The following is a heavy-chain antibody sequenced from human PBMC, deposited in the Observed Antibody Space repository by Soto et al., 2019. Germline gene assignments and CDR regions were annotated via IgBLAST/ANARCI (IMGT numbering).Heavy chain of an antibody. J-gene: IGHJ6*02. Sequence: EVQLVESGGGLVQPGGSLRLSCAASGFTFSSYEMNWVRQAPGKGLEWVSYISSSGSTIYYADSVKGRITISSDNAKNSLSLQMNSLRAEDTAVYYCARENTADYYYYGMDVWGQGSTVTVSS. CDR3: ARENTADYYYYGMDV. CDR2: ISSSGSTI. V-gene: IGHV3-48*03. CDR1: GFTFSSYE.